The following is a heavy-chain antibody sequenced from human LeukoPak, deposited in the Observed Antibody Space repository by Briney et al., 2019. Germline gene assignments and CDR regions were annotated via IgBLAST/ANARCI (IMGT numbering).Heavy chain of an antibody. V-gene: IGHV3-11*04. CDR1: GFTFSDSY. CDR2: ISKSGRTI. CDR3: ARFDSRDY. J-gene: IGHJ4*02. Sequence: PGGSLRLSCAASGFTFSDSYMSWIRQAPGKGLQFISYISKSGRTIYYADSVKGRFIISRDNARKSLYLQMNSLRADDTAVYYCARFDSRDYWGRGTLVTVSS. D-gene: IGHD2-21*01.